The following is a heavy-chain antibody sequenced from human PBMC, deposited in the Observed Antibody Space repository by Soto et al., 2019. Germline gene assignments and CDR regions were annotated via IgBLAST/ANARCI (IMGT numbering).Heavy chain of an antibody. CDR3: ATLGLDTSAWARPPFDY. J-gene: IGHJ4*02. Sequence: QVQLVDSGGGVVQPGRSLRLSCAASGFTFSSFGMHWVRQAPGKGLEWVAVISKDGSNKYYADSLKGRFTISRDNSKNTLYLQMNSLRTEDTAMYYCATLGLDTSAWARPPFDYWGQGTLVTVSS. CDR1: GFTFSSFG. V-gene: IGHV3-30*03. CDR2: ISKDGSNK. D-gene: IGHD6-19*01.